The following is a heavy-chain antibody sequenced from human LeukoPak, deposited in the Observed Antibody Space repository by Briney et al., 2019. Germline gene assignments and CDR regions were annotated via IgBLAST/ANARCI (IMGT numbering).Heavy chain of an antibody. CDR1: GFTFSSYE. D-gene: IGHD3-10*01. CDR3: AKDSYESPLWFGELFSLTNWFDP. J-gene: IGHJ5*02. Sequence: GGSLRLSCAASGFTFSSYEMNWVRQAPGKGLEWVSYISSGSTIYYADSVKGRFTISRDNSKNTLYLQMNSLRAEDTAVYYCAKDSYESPLWFGELFSLTNWFDPWGQGTLVTVSS. V-gene: IGHV3-48*03. CDR2: ISSGSTI.